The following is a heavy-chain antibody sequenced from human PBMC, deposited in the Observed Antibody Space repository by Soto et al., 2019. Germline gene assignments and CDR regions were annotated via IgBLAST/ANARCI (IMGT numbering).Heavy chain of an antibody. CDR1: GGTFSSYA. Sequence: QVQLVQSGAEVKKPGSSVKVSCKASGGTFSSYAISWVRQAPGQGLAWMGGIIHIFGTANYAQKFQGRVTITADEATSTASMEQSSLRSEDTAVYHCARDLGYSSSWYMKGEGHWFDPWGQGTLVTVSS. V-gene: IGHV1-69*01. J-gene: IGHJ5*02. CDR3: ARDLGYSSSWYMKGEGHWFDP. CDR2: IIHIFGTA. D-gene: IGHD6-13*01.